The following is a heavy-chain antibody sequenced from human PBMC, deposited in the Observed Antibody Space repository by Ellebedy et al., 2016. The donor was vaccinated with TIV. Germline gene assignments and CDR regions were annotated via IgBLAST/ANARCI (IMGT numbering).Heavy chain of an antibody. CDR2: IYYSGST. J-gene: IGHJ6*02. CDR1: GGSISSSSYY. Sequence: SETLSLXXTVSGGSISSSSYYWGWIRQPPGKGLEWIGSIYYSGSTYYNPSLKSRVTISVDTSKNQFSLKLSSVTAADTAVYYCARDVYYYGSGNGMDVWGQGTTVTVSS. V-gene: IGHV4-39*07. CDR3: ARDVYYYGSGNGMDV. D-gene: IGHD3-10*01.